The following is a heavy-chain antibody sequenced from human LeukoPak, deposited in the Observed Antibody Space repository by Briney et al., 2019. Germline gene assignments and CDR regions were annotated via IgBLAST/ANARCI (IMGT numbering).Heavy chain of an antibody. CDR1: GFTFSTYA. V-gene: IGHV3-30*18. Sequence: GGSLRLSCAASGFTFSTYAIHWVRQAPGKGPEWVAVRSYDGSTKYYADSVKGRFTISRDNSKNTMYLQMDSLRPEDTAVFYCAKAYCTGGSCYGRYYYGMDVWGQGTTVTVSS. CDR2: RSYDGSTK. J-gene: IGHJ6*02. CDR3: AKAYCTGGSCYGRYYYGMDV. D-gene: IGHD2-15*01.